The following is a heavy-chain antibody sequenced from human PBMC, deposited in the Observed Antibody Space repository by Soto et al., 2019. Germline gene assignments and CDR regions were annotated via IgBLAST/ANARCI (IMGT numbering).Heavy chain of an antibody. CDR3: MLGSGWKDFDY. Sequence: SETLSLTCTVSGGSISSYYWSWIRQPPGKGLEWIGNIYYSGSTNYNPSLKSRVTISVDTSKNQFSLKLSSVTAADTAVYYCMLGSGWKDFDYWGQGTQVTVSS. D-gene: IGHD3-22*01. CDR2: IYYSGST. CDR1: GGSISSYY. J-gene: IGHJ4*02. V-gene: IGHV4-59*08.